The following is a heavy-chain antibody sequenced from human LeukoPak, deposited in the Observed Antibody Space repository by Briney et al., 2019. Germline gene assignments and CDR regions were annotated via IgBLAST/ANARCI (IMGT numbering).Heavy chain of an antibody. V-gene: IGHV3-9*01. J-gene: IGHJ4*02. CDR3: AKDMTPGRLPPDY. CDR2: ISWNSGSI. Sequence: SGGSLRLSCAASGFTFDDYTMHWVRQAPGKGLEWVSGISWNSGSIGYADSVKGRFTISRDNAKTSLYLQMNSLRAEDTALYYCAKDMTPGRLPPDYWGQGTLVTVSS. CDR1: GFTFDDYT.